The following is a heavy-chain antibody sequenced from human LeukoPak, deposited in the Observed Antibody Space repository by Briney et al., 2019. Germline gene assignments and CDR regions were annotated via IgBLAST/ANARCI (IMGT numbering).Heavy chain of an antibody. D-gene: IGHD5-12*01. CDR2: IVVGSGNT. J-gene: IGHJ4*02. Sequence: SVKVSCKASGFTFTSSAMQWVRQARGRRLEWIGWIVVGSGNTNYAQKFQERVTITRDMSTSTAYMELGSLRSEDTAVYYCAADRGYSGYGNYDYWGQGTLVTVSS. CDR1: GFTFTSSA. V-gene: IGHV1-58*02. CDR3: AADRGYSGYGNYDY.